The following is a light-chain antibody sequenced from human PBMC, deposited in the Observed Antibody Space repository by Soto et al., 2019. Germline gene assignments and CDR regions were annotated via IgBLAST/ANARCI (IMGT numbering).Light chain of an antibody. J-gene: IGKJ1*01. Sequence: EIVLTQAPGTLSLSPGERATFSCRASQSVSSSYSAWYQQKRGQAPRRLIYGASISATGIPDRFSGSGSGTDFTLTISRLEPGDFALYYCRQYHSSPLTFGQGTKVDLK. V-gene: IGKV3-20*01. CDR1: QSVSSSY. CDR3: RQYHSSPLT. CDR2: GAS.